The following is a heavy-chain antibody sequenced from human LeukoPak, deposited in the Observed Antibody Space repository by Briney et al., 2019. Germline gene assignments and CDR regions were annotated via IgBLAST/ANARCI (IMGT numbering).Heavy chain of an antibody. Sequence: GGSLRLSCAASEFTFSDYHMSWIRQAPGKGLEWVSYISSSGSTMSYADSVKGRFTISRDNAKNSLYLQMNSLRAGDTAVYYCARAAGTIFGVAYFDYWGQGTLVTVSS. V-gene: IGHV3-11*04. CDR2: ISSSGSTM. J-gene: IGHJ4*02. D-gene: IGHD3-3*01. CDR3: ARAAGTIFGVAYFDY. CDR1: EFTFSDYH.